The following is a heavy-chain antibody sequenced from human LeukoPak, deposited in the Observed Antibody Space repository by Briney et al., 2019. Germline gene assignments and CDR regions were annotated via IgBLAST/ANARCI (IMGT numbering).Heavy chain of an antibody. CDR1: GYSISSGYY. CDR2: IYHSGST. CDR3: ARPGIAAAGGFDY. D-gene: IGHD6-13*01. V-gene: IGHV4-38-2*02. Sequence: PSETLSLTCTVSGYSISSGYYWGWIRQPPGKGLEWIGSIYHSGSTYYNPSLKSRVTISVDTSKNQFSLKLSSVTAADTAVYYCARPGIAAAGGFDYWGQGTLVTVSS. J-gene: IGHJ4*02.